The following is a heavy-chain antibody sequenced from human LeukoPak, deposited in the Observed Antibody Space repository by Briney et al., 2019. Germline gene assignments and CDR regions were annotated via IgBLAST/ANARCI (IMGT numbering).Heavy chain of an antibody. CDR2: IEYSGVST. Sequence: GGSLRLSCTASGFTLGSYEMSWISQAPGKGLGWVLSIEYSGVSTHYAASVMGRLTISRDNSKNTLYLQLNSLSADDTAVYYCARNSGWYGVSWGQATLVTASS. CDR3: ARNSGWYGVS. CDR1: GFTLGSYE. J-gene: IGHJ4*02. D-gene: IGHD6-19*01. V-gene: IGHV3-23*01.